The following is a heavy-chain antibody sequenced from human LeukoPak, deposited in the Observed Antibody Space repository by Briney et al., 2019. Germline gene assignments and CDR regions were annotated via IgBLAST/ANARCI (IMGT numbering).Heavy chain of an antibody. J-gene: IGHJ5*02. CDR2: IHSSGSA. Sequence: SETLSLTCTVSGGSIINHYWSWIRQPAGKGLEWIGRIHSSGSANYSPSLKSRVSMSIDTSNNHFSLNLTSVTAADTALYFCARDVRYASGWSTPESWGQGTLVTVSS. CDR1: GGSIINHY. D-gene: IGHD6-19*01. CDR3: ARDVRYASGWSTPES. V-gene: IGHV4-4*07.